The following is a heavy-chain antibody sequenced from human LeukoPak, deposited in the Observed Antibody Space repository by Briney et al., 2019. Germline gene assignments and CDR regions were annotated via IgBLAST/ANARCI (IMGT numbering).Heavy chain of an antibody. D-gene: IGHD2-2*01. CDR3: AKGYCSSTSCFARPHS. CDR1: GFTVSNNY. Sequence: GGSLRLSCAASGFTVSNNYMSWVRQAPGKGLEWVSIIYSGGSTYYADSVKGRFTISRDNSKNTLYLQMNSLRAEDTAVYYCAKGYCSSTSCFARPHSWGQGTLVTVSS. J-gene: IGHJ4*02. V-gene: IGHV3-53*01. CDR2: IYSGGST.